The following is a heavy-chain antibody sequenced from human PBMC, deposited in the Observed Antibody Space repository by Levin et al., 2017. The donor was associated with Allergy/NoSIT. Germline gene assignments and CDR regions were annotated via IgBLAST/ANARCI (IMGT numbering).Heavy chain of an antibody. CDR1: GLSFSSDG. J-gene: IGHJ6*02. V-gene: IGHV3-48*02. CDR2: ISRNSVTE. Sequence: RAGGSLRLSCAASGLSFSSDGMNWVRQAPGKGLEWVAYISRNSVTEKYADSVKGRFTISRDNAKKLLYLEMNSLRDEDTAVYFCARDDVEPAGSGAYHYYGLDVWGQGTTVTVSS. D-gene: IGHD2-2*01. CDR3: ARDDVEPAGSGAYHYYGLDV.